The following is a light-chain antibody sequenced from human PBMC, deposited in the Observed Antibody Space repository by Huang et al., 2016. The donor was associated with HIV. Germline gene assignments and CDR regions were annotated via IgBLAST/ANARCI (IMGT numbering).Light chain of an antibody. Sequence: DIQMTQSPSSLSASVGDRVTITCQASQDIANYLNWYQQKPGQAPKLLIYDASNLETGVPSRFSGSASVTDFTFTISSLQPEDIATYYCQQYDSLPPWTFGQGTKVEVK. CDR1: QDIANY. CDR2: DAS. J-gene: IGKJ1*01. CDR3: QQYDSLPPWT. V-gene: IGKV1-33*01.